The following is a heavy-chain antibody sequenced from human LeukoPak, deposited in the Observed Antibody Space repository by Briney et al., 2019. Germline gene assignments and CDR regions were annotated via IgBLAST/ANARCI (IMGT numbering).Heavy chain of an antibody. Sequence: SETLSLTCTASGGPISSYYWSWIRQPPGKGLEWIGYIYYSGSTNYNPSLKSRVTISLDTSKNQFSLKVNSVTAADTAVYYCARLAAAAHNYYFDYWGQGTMVTVSS. CDR2: IYYSGST. CDR1: GGPISSYY. J-gene: IGHJ4*02. V-gene: IGHV4-59*01. D-gene: IGHD6-25*01. CDR3: ARLAAAAHNYYFDY.